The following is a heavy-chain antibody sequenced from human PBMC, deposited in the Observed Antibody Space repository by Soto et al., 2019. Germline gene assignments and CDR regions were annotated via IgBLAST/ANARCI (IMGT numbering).Heavy chain of an antibody. CDR3: ARGAGDSSGYRPVDY. CDR1: GYSFTSYW. J-gene: IGHJ4*02. CDR2: IYPGDSDT. V-gene: IGHV5-51*01. D-gene: IGHD3-22*01. Sequence: GESLKISCKGSGYSFTSYWIGWVRQMPGKGLEWMGIIYPGDSDTRYSPSFQGQVTISADKSISTAYLQWSSLKASDTAMYYCARGAGDSSGYRPVDYWGQGTLVAVSS.